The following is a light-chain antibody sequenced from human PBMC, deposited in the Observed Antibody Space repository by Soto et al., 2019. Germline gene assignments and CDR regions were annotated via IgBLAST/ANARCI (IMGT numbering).Light chain of an antibody. CDR3: SSYTISSTRV. CDR2: EVS. J-gene: IGLJ3*02. Sequence: QSALTQPASVSGSPGQSITISCTGTSSDVGTYNYVSWYQQHPGKAPKLMIYEVSNRPSGVSNRFSGSKSGNTASLTISGLHAEDEADYYCSSYTISSTRVFGGGTQVTVL. CDR1: SSDVGTYNY. V-gene: IGLV2-14*01.